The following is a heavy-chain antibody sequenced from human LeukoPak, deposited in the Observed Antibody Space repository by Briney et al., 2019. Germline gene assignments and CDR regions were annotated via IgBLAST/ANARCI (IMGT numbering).Heavy chain of an antibody. CDR2: IKEGGSEK. D-gene: IGHD6-13*01. CDR1: GFTISRYW. Sequence: GGSLRLSCAASGFTISRYWMSWVRQAPGKGLEWVANIKEGGSEKNYVDSVKGRFTISRDNAKSSLYLQMNSLRVEDTALYYCAVIVAAGTGGFDSWGKGTLVTVSS. V-gene: IGHV3-7*01. CDR3: AVIVAAGTGGFDS. J-gene: IGHJ4*02.